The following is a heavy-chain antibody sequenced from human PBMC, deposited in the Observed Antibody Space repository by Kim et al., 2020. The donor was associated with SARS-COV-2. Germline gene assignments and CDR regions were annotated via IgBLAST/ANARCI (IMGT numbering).Heavy chain of an antibody. CDR1: GFTFSSYA. CDR3: GRDIISGGGSDY. Sequence: GGSLRLSCAASGFTFSSYAIHWARQAPGKGLEWVAIIWKDGVNKYYADSGKGRFTISRDNSKSTVYLQMNSLRVEDTAVYYCGRDIISGGGSDYWGQGTLVTVSS. J-gene: IGHJ4*02. V-gene: IGHV3-33*01. D-gene: IGHD2-15*01. CDR2: IWKDGVNK.